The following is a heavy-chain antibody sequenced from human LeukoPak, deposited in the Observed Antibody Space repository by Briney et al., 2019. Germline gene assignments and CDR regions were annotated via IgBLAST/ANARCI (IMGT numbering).Heavy chain of an antibody. CDR1: GFTFSSYW. CDR3: AREYRNDYSNGWFDP. D-gene: IGHD4-11*01. J-gene: IGHJ5*02. Sequence: PGGSLRLSCAASGFTFSSYWMHWVRQAPGKGLVWVSRINTEGSGTSYADSVKGRFTISRDNAKNTLYLQMNSLRAEDTAVYYCAREYRNDYSNGWFDPWGQGTLVTVSS. CDR2: INTEGSGT. V-gene: IGHV3-74*01.